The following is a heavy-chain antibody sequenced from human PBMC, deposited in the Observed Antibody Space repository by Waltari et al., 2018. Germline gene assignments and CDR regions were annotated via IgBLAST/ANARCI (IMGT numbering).Heavy chain of an antibody. CDR2: IYSGCRT. CDR1: GFTVSSNY. J-gene: IGHJ4*02. D-gene: IGHD2-15*01. Sequence: EVQLVESGGGLVQPGGSLRLSCAASGFTVSSNYMSWVRQAPGKGLECVSVIYSGCRTYYADSVKGRFTISRDNSKNTLYLQMNSLRGEDTAVYYCARDPGGTTDYWGQGTLVTVSS. V-gene: IGHV3-66*02. CDR3: ARDPGGTTDY.